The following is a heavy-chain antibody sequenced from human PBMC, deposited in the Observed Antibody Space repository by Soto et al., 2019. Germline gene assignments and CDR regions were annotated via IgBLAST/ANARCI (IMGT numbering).Heavy chain of an antibody. V-gene: IGHV5-51*03. CDR1: GYSFTSYW. J-gene: IGHJ6*02. CDR3: AAGMVYATMSRKIYGMDV. Sequence: SGESLKISCKGSGYSFTSYWIGWVRQMPGKGLEWMGIIYPGDSDTRYSPSFQGQVTISADKSISTAYLQWSSLKASDTAMYYCAAGMVYATMSRKIYGMDVWGQGTTVTVSS. CDR2: IYPGDSDT. D-gene: IGHD2-8*01.